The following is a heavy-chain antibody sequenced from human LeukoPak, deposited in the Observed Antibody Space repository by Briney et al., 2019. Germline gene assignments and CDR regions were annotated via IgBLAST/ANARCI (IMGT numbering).Heavy chain of an antibody. CDR1: GYTFTSYG. CDR2: ISAYNSNT. V-gene: IGHV1-18*01. CDR3: ARDTEIVVVTPTAFDP. Sequence: ASVKVSCKASGYTFTSYGISWVRQAPGQGLEWMGWISAYNSNTNYAQKLQGRVTMTTDTSTSTAYMELRSLRSDDTAVYYCARDTEIVVVTPTAFDPWGQGTLVTVSS. J-gene: IGHJ5*02. D-gene: IGHD2-21*02.